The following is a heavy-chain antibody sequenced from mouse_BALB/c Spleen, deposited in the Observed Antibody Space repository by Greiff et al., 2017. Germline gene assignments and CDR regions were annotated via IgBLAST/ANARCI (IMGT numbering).Heavy chain of an antibody. CDR2: ILPGSGST. D-gene: IGHD1-1*01. Sequence: VQLQQSGAELMKPGASVKISCKATGYTFSSYWIEWVKQRPGHGLEWIGEILPGSGSTNYNEKFKGKATFTADTSSNTAYMQLSSLTSEDSAVYYCARRGPNYYGSSWLAYWGQGTLVTVSA. CDR3: ARRGPNYYGSSWLAY. V-gene: IGHV1-9*01. J-gene: IGHJ3*01. CDR1: GYTFSSYW.